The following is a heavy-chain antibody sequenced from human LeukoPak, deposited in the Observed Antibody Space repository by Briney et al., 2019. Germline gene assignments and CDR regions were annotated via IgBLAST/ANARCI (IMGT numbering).Heavy chain of an antibody. D-gene: IGHD6-13*01. J-gene: IGHJ5*02. CDR3: ARVAAAVPDQ. Sequence: GGSLRLSCAASGFTFTTYWMSWVRQAPGKGLEWVANIKQDGSEKYYMDSVKGRFTISRDNVKNSLFLQMSSLRVEDTAVYYCARVAAAVPDQWGQGTLVTVSS. CDR1: GFTFTTYW. CDR2: IKQDGSEK. V-gene: IGHV3-7*04.